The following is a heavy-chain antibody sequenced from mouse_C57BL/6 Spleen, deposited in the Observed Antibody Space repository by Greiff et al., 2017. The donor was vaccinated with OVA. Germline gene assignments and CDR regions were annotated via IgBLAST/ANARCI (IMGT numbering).Heavy chain of an antibody. Sequence: QLVESGPELVKPGASVKISCKASGYSFTDYNMNWVKQSNGKSLEWIGVINPNYGTTSFNQKFKGKATLTVDQSSSTAYMQLNSLTSEDSAVYYCARGYYGSSYRYFDVWGTGTTVTVSS. CDR3: ARGYYGSSYRYFDV. V-gene: IGHV1-39*01. D-gene: IGHD1-1*01. CDR2: INPNYGTT. J-gene: IGHJ1*03. CDR1: GYSFTDYN.